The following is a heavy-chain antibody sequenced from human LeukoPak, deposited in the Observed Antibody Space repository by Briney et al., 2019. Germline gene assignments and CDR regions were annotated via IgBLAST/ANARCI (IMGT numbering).Heavy chain of an antibody. CDR1: GGTFSSYA. CDR2: IIPILGIA. J-gene: IGHJ3*02. V-gene: IGHV1-69*04. Sequence: SVKVSCKASGGTFSSYAISWVRQAPGQGLEWMGRIIPILGIANYAQKFQGRVTITADKSTSTAYMELSSLRSEDTAVYYCARATDSSGYYPDAFDIWGQGTMVTVSS. D-gene: IGHD3-22*01. CDR3: ARATDSSGYYPDAFDI.